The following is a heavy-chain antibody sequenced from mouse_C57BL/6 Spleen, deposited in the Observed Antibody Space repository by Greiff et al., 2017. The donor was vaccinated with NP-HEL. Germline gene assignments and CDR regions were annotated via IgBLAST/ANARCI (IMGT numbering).Heavy chain of an antibody. V-gene: IGHV5-6*01. CDR3: ARRPDLLYFDY. D-gene: IGHD2-1*01. J-gene: IGHJ2*01. CDR1: GFTFSSYG. CDR2: ISSGGSYT. Sequence: EVQLVESGGDLVKPGGSLKLSCAASGFTFSSYGMSWVRQTPDKRLEWVATISSGGSYTYYPDSVKGRFTISRDNAKNTLYLQMSSLKSEDTAMYYCARRPDLLYFDYWGQGTTLTVSS.